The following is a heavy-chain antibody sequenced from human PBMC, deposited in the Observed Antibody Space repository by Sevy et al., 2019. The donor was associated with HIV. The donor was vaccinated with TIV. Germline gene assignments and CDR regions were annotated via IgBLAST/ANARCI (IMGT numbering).Heavy chain of an antibody. J-gene: IGHJ4*02. V-gene: IGHV1-18*01. CDR2: ISPYKGTT. Sequence: ASVKVSCKASGYIFTSYGISWVRQAPGRGLEWVGWISPYKGTTNYAQKFQGSVTMTTDTSTFTVYMQLRSLRSDDTALYYCARDWDYDYIWGTFPYRDFWGQGTLVTVSS. CDR3: ARDWDYDYIWGTFPYRDF. CDR1: GYIFTSYG. D-gene: IGHD3-16*01.